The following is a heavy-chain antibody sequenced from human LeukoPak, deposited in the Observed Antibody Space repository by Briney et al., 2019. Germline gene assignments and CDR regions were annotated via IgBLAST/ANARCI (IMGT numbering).Heavy chain of an antibody. V-gene: IGHV3-49*03. CDR1: GFTFGDYL. CDR3: SRGSGWLSVY. J-gene: IGHJ4*02. CDR2: ISGGTT. D-gene: IGHD6-19*01. Sequence: PGRSLRLSCTASGFTFGDYLMSWFRQAPGKGLEWIGFISGGTTEYAASVKGRFTILRDDSTSIAYLQMNSLTTEDTAVYYCSRGSGWLSVYWGQGTLVTVSS.